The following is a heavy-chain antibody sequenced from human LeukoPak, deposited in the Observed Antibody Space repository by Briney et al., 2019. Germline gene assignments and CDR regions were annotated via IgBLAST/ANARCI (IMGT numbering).Heavy chain of an antibody. D-gene: IGHD1-26*01. CDR2: INPNSGGT. Sequence: ASVKVSCKASGYTFTGYYMHWVRQAPGQGLEWMGWINPNSGGTNYAQKFQGRVTMTRDTSISTAYMELSRLRSDDTAVYYCARVLSVGATTDAFDIWGQGTMVTVSS. V-gene: IGHV1-2*02. CDR3: ARVLSVGATTDAFDI. J-gene: IGHJ3*02. CDR1: GYTFTGYY.